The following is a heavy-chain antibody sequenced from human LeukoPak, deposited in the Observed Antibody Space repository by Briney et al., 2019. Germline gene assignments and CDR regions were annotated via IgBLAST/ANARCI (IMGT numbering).Heavy chain of an antibody. J-gene: IGHJ4*02. V-gene: IGHV3-43D*03. Sequence: GGSLRLSCAASGFTFDDYAMHWVRQAPGKGLEWVSLISWDGGSTYYADSVKGRFTISRDNSKNSLYLQMNSLRAEDTALYYCAKGGGSYPFTFDYWGQGTLVTVSS. CDR3: AKGGGSYPFTFDY. CDR2: ISWDGGST. D-gene: IGHD1-26*01. CDR1: GFTFDDYA.